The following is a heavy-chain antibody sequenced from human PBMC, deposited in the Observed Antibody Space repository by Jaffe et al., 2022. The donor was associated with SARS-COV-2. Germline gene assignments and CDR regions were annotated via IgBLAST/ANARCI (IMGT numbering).Heavy chain of an antibody. CDR1: GFTFSTYS. CDR3: ARDYLVAGIFDY. D-gene: IGHD6-19*01. Sequence: EVQLVESGGGLVQPGGSLRLSCAASGFTFSTYSMNWVRQAPGKGLEWVSYIGSGGRIIYYADSVKGRFTISRDNAKNSLFLQMNSLRDDDTAVYYCARDYLVAGIFDYWGQGALVTVSS. V-gene: IGHV3-48*02. CDR2: IGSGGRII. J-gene: IGHJ4*02.